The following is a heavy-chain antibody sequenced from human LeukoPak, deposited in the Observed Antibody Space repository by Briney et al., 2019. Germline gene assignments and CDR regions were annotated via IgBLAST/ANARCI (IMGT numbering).Heavy chain of an antibody. V-gene: IGHV3-49*04. J-gene: IGHJ6*02. CDR2: IRCKAYDGPP. CDR1: GFLFGDYA. D-gene: IGHD4-17*01. Sequence: GGPVRLSCTVSGFLFGDYAKTWVRQAPGKGLEWVGFIRCKAYDGPPDFAASVKGRFTISRDDSKTNAYLQMNSLKTEETAVYYCTRERGWTVTDYNYYGMDVWGQGTTVTVSS. CDR3: TRERGWTVTDYNYYGMDV.